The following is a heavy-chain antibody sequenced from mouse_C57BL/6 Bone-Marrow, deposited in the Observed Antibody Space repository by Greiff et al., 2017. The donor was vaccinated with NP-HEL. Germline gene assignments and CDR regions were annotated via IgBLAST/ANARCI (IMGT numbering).Heavy chain of an antibody. J-gene: IGHJ2*01. CDR3: TRDRGTTVVPYFDY. V-gene: IGHV5-9-1*02. CDR1: GFTFSSYA. D-gene: IGHD1-1*01. Sequence: VQLKESGEGLVKPGGSLKLSCAASGFTFSSYAMSWVRQTPEKRLEWVAYISSGGDYIYYADTVKGRFTISRDNARNTLYLQMSSLKSEDTAMYYCTRDRGTTVVPYFDYWGQGTTLTVSS. CDR2: ISSGGDYI.